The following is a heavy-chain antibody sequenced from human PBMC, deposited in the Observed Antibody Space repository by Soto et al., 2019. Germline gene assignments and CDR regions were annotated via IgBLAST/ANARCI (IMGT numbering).Heavy chain of an antibody. D-gene: IGHD3-10*01. CDR3: AGMNYYYYYMDV. CDR2: ISSSGSNM. J-gene: IGHJ6*03. CDR1: GFTFSSYS. V-gene: IGHV3-48*01. Sequence: GGSLRLSCAASGFTFSSYSMNWIRQAPGKGLEWVSYISSSGSNMYYADSVKGRFTISRDTAKNSLYLQMNSLRAEDTAVYYCAGMNYYYYYMDVWGKGTTVTVSS.